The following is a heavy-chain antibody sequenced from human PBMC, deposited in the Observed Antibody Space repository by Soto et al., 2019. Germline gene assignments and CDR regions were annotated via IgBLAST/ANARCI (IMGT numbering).Heavy chain of an antibody. CDR3: ASTDYYDSSGYPGHAFDI. CDR1: GFTFSSYW. J-gene: IGHJ3*02. D-gene: IGHD3-22*01. V-gene: IGHV3-7*03. CDR2: IKQDGSEK. Sequence: GGSLRLCCAASGFTFSSYWMSWVRQAPGKGLEWVANIKQDGSEKYYVDSVKGRFTISRDNAKNSLYLQMNSLRAEDTAVYYCASTDYYDSSGYPGHAFDIWGQGTMVTVSS.